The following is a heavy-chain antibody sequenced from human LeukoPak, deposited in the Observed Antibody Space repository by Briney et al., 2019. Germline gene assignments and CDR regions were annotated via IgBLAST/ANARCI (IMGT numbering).Heavy chain of an antibody. CDR1: GGSFSGYY. CDR3: VRVIDWSRWFDP. CDR2: INHSGST. J-gene: IGHJ5*02. V-gene: IGHV4-34*01. Sequence: PSETLSLTCAVYGGSFSGYYWSWIRRPPGKGLEWIGEINHSGSTNYNPSLKSRVTISVDTSKNQFSLKLSSVTAADTAVYYCVRVIDWSRWFDPWGQGTLVTVSS. D-gene: IGHD3-9*01.